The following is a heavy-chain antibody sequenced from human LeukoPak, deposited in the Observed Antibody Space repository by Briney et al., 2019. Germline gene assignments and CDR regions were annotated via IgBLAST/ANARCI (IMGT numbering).Heavy chain of an antibody. CDR1: GYTFTGYY. CDR2: INPSGGST. CDR3: ARGGLGYYYMDV. V-gene: IGHV1-46*01. J-gene: IGHJ6*03. Sequence: ASVKVSCKASGYTFTGYYMHWVRRAPGQGLEWMGIINPSGGSTSYAQKFQGRVTMTRDMSTSTVYMELSSLRSEDTAVYYCARGGLGYYYMDVWGKGTTVTVSS. D-gene: IGHD3-16*01.